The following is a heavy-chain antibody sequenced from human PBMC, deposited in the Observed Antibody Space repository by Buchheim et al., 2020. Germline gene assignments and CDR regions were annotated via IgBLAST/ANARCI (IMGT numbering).Heavy chain of an antibody. J-gene: IGHJ4*02. CDR1: GGSFSGYY. V-gene: IGHV4-34*01. D-gene: IGHD6-19*01. Sequence: QVQLQQWGAGLLKPSETLSLTCAVYGGSFSGYYWSWIRQPPGTGLEWIGEINHSGSTNYNPSLKSRVTISVDTSKNQFSLKLSSVTAADTAVYYCASRSSGWYNDRADYWGQGTL. CDR3: ASRSSGWYNDRADY. CDR2: INHSGST.